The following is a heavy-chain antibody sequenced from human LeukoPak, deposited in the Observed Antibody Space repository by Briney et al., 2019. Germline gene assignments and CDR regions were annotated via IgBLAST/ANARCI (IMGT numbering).Heavy chain of an antibody. D-gene: IGHD3-22*01. J-gene: IGHJ4*02. V-gene: IGHV1-2*06. CDR1: GYTFTGYY. Sequence: ASVKVSCKASGYTFTGYYMHWVRQAPGQGLGWMGRINPNSGGRNYAQKFRGRVTMTRDTSISTGYMALSRLRSDDTAVYYCARAQTYYYDSSGYYYSDYWGQGTLVTVSS. CDR3: ARAQTYYYDSSGYYYSDY. CDR2: INPNSGGR.